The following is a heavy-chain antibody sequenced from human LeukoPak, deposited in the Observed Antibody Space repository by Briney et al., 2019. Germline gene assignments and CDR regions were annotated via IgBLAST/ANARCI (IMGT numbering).Heavy chain of an antibody. Sequence: ASVKVSCKASGYTFTSYYMHWVRQAPGQGLEWMGIINPSGGSTSYAQKFQGRVTMTRDTSTSTVYMELSSLRSVDTAVYYCARNGVPGWSSPSNWFDPWGQGTLVTVSS. CDR2: INPSGGST. D-gene: IGHD6-19*01. J-gene: IGHJ5*02. CDR3: ARNGVPGWSSPSNWFDP. V-gene: IGHV1-46*01. CDR1: GYTFTSYY.